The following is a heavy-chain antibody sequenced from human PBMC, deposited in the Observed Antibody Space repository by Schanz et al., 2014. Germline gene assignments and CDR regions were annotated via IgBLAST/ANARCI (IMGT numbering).Heavy chain of an antibody. V-gene: IGHV4-59*08. Sequence: QVQLQESGPGLVKPSETLSLTCTVPSDSISHYYLSWIRQPPGKELEWVAFIYDRGSTSYNPSLNSRVTISLDTAKNQFSLKLSSVPAADTAVYYCARHRVYGAFDLWGQGTLVTVSS. CDR1: SDSISHYY. CDR3: ARHRVYGAFDL. CDR2: IYDRGST. D-gene: IGHD4-17*01. J-gene: IGHJ4*02.